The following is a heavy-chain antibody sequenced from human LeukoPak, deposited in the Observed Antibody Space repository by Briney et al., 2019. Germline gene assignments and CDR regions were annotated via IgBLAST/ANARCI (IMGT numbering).Heavy chain of an antibody. D-gene: IGHD1-26*01. CDR1: GFTFSSYW. V-gene: IGHV3-7*01. Sequence: PGGSLRLSCAASGFTFSSYWMSWVRQAPGKGLEWVANIKQEGSEKYYVDSVKGRFTISRDNAKNSLYLQMDSLRVEDTAVYYCARDPYSGNYGAYYYYYMDVWGKGTTVTISS. J-gene: IGHJ6*03. CDR2: IKQEGSEK. CDR3: ARDPYSGNYGAYYYYYMDV.